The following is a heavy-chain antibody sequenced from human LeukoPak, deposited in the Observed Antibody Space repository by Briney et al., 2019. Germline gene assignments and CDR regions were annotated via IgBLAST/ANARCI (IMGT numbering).Heavy chain of an antibody. J-gene: IGHJ4*02. Sequence: SETLSLTCTVSGGSISSYYWSWIRQPPGKGLEWIGYIYYSGSTNYNPSLKSRVTISVDTSKNQFSLKRSSVTAADTAVYYCARLTPGRARYFDYWGQGTLVTVSS. CDR1: GGSISSYY. V-gene: IGHV4-59*01. D-gene: IGHD3-9*01. CDR2: IYYSGST. CDR3: ARLTPGRARYFDY.